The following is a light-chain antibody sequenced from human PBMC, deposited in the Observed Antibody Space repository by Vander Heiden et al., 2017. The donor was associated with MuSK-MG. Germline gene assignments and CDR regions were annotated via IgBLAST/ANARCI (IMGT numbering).Light chain of an antibody. J-gene: IGLJ3*02. Sequence: QSVLTQPPSVSGAPGQRVTISCAGNSSNIGAGYDVEWYRQLPETAPKLLIYGNPDRPSGVPDRFSASKSGTSASLAITGLQAEDEADYYCQSSDSSLSGSRVFGGGTKLTVL. CDR2: GNP. CDR1: SSNIGAGYD. V-gene: IGLV1-40*01. CDR3: QSSDSSLSGSRV.